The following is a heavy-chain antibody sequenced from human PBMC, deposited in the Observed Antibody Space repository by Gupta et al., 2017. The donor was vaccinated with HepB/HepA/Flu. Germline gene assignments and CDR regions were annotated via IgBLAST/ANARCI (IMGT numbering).Heavy chain of an antibody. V-gene: IGHV3-48*02. CDR1: GFTFSDYS. Sequence: VQMVASGGDLVQPGGSLRLSCAASGFTFSDYSFHWVRQAPGRGLEWVSYINSSSQTVFYADSVRGRFTISRDNVKSSLFLQMDRLRDEDMAIYYCTRDDYWGQGTLVTVSS. CDR2: INSSSQTV. J-gene: IGHJ4*02. CDR3: TRDDY.